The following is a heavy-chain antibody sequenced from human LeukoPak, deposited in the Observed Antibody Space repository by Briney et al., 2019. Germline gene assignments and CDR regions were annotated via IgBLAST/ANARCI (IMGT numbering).Heavy chain of an antibody. D-gene: IGHD5-18*01. CDR1: GYTFTSYG. CDR2: MNPNSGNT. V-gene: IGHV1-8*02. J-gene: IGHJ4*02. CDR3: ARGFEYSYGYLDY. Sequence: ASVKVSCKASGYTFTSYGISWVRQAPGQGLEWMGWMNPNSGNTGYAQKFQGRVTMTRNTSISTAYMELSSLRSEDTAVYYCARGFEYSYGYLDYWGQGTLVTVSS.